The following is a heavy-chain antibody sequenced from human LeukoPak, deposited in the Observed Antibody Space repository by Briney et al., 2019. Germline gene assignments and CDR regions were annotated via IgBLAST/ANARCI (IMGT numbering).Heavy chain of an antibody. Sequence: SETLSLTCTVSGGSISSSSYYWGWIRQPPGKGLEWIGSIYYSGSTYYNPSLKGRVTISVDTSKNQFSLKLSSVTAADTAVYYCASYGSGSYSFDYWGQGTLVTVSS. J-gene: IGHJ4*02. CDR2: IYYSGST. CDR1: GGSISSSSYY. V-gene: IGHV4-39*07. D-gene: IGHD3-10*01. CDR3: ASYGSGSYSFDY.